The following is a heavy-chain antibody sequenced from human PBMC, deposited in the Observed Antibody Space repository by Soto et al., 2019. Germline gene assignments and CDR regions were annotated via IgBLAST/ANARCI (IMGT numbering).Heavy chain of an antibody. V-gene: IGHV3-74*01. CDR2: INGDGSAT. J-gene: IGHJ4*02. Sequence: GGSLRLSCAASGFTFSIYWMHWVRQAPGKGLVWVSRINGDGSATNYADSVKGRFTISRDNAKNTLHLQMNSLRAEDTALYYCARREATDGVLDFWGQGTLVTVSS. CDR3: ARREATDGVLDF. CDR1: GFTFSIYW. D-gene: IGHD1-26*01.